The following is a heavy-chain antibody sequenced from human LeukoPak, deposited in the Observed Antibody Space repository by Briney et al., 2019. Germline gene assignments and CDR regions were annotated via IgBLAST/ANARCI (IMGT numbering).Heavy chain of an antibody. D-gene: IGHD6-13*01. CDR3: ARGGGSSWYPSLFDY. CDR2: IYYSGST. J-gene: IGHJ4*02. CDR1: GGSISSGDYY. V-gene: IGHV4-30-4*08. Sequence: SQTLSLTCTVSGGSISSGDYYGSWIRQPPGEVLERVGYIYYSGSTYYNPSLKSRVTISADTSKNQFSLKLSSVTAADTAVYYCARGGGSSWYPSLFDYWGQGTLVTVSS.